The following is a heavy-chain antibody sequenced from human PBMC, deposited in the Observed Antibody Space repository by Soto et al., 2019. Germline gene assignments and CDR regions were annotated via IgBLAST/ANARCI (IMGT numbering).Heavy chain of an antibody. V-gene: IGHV3-30*18. CDR1: GFTFSSYG. D-gene: IGHD2-15*01. J-gene: IGHJ4*02. CDR3: AKAGGAAATVDYLDY. Sequence: VWSLRLSCAASGFTFSSYGMHWVRQAPGKGLEWVAVISYEGSNKYYADSVKGRFTISRDNSKNTLYLQMNSLGAEDTAVYYCAKAGGAAATVDYLDYWGQGTLVTVSS. CDR2: ISYEGSNK.